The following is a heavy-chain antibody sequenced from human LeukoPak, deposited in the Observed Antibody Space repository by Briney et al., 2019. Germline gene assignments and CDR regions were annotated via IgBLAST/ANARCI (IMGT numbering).Heavy chain of an antibody. V-gene: IGHV1-46*01. CDR1: GYTFTSYG. CDR3: ARRLTGTTSGFDY. CDR2: INPSGGST. Sequence: ASVKVSCKASGYTFTSYGISWVRQAPGQGLEWMEIINPSGGSTSYAQKFQGRVTMTRDTSTSTVYMELRSLRSDDTAVYYCARRLTGTTSGFDYWGQGTLVTVSS. J-gene: IGHJ4*02. D-gene: IGHD1-20*01.